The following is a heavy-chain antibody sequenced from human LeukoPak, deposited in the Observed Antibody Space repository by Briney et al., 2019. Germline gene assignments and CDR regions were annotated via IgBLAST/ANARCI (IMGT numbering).Heavy chain of an antibody. Sequence: SETLSLTCTVSGGSISSSNYYWGWIRQPPGKGLEWSGSIYYSGSTYYNPSLKSGVTISADTSKNQFSLKLSSVTAADTAVYYCARQESSNWDWGQGTLVTVSS. CDR2: IYYSGST. J-gene: IGHJ4*02. CDR1: GGSISSSNYY. CDR3: ARQESSNWD. D-gene: IGHD4-11*01. V-gene: IGHV4-39*01.